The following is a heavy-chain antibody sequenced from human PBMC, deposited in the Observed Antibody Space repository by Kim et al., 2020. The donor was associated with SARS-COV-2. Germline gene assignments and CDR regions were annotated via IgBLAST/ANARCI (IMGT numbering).Heavy chain of an antibody. Sequence: GGSLRLSCAASGFTFSTYSVSWVRQAPGKGLEWVSSISTSISYIYYADSVKGRFTISRDSTKNSLYLQMNSLRAEDTAVYYCAGEGRYDFWSGYFRALDYWGQGTLVTVSS. CDR3: AGEGRYDFWSGYFRALDY. V-gene: IGHV3-21*01. J-gene: IGHJ4*02. D-gene: IGHD3-3*01. CDR1: GFTFSTYS. CDR2: ISTSISYI.